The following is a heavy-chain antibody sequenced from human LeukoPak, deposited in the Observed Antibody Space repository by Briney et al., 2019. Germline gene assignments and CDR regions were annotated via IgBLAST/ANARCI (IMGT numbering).Heavy chain of an antibody. CDR1: GGSISSYY. CDR3: ARDSYGSGRNAFDI. CDR2: IYYSGTT. V-gene: IGHV4-59*12. J-gene: IGHJ3*02. D-gene: IGHD3-10*01. Sequence: PSETLSLTCTVSGGSISSYYWSWIRQPPGKGLEWIGYIYYSGTTNYNPSLKSRVTILVDTSKDQFSLKLSSVTAADTAVYYCARDSYGSGRNAFDIWGQGTVVTVSS.